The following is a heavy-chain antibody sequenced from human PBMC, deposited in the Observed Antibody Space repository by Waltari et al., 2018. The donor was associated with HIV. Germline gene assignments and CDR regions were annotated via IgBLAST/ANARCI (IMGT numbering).Heavy chain of an antibody. D-gene: IGHD3-22*01. CDR2: RSPIFGTA. V-gene: IGHV1-69*12. CDR1: GGTFSSYA. J-gene: IGHJ4*02. CDR3: ARVPRDYYDSSGLYYFDY. Sequence: QVQLVQSGAEVKKPGSSVKVSCKASGGTFSSYAISWVRQAPGQGLEWMGGRSPIFGTANDAQKFQGRVRITAEESTSTAYMELSSLRSEDTAVYYCARVPRDYYDSSGLYYFDYWGQGTLVTVSS.